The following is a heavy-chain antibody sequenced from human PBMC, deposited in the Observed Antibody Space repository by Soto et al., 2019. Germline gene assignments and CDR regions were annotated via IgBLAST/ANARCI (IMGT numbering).Heavy chain of an antibody. CDR3: AKGYCSGGRCYQPDSPDY. J-gene: IGHJ4*02. V-gene: IGHV3-23*01. CDR2: ISGSGGTA. Sequence: EVQLLESGGGLVQPGGSLRLSCVASGFTVSSYAMTWVRQAPGKGLERVSGISGSGGTAYYADSVKGRFTISRDNSKNTLYLQMNSLRAEDTAVYYCAKGYCSGGRCYQPDSPDYWGQGTLVTVSS. D-gene: IGHD2-15*01. CDR1: GFTVSSYA.